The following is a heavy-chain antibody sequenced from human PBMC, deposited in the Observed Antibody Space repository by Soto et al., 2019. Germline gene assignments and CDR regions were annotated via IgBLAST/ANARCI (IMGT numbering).Heavy chain of an antibody. CDR1: GFTFSSYG. J-gene: IGHJ6*02. CDR3: AKVYRWAAAPPYYYYGMDV. CDR2: ISYDGSNK. D-gene: IGHD6-6*01. Sequence: PGGSLRLSCAASGFTFSSYGMHWVRQAPGKGLGWVAVISYDGSNKYYADSVKGRFTISRDNSKNTLYLQMNSLRAEDTAVYYCAKVYRWAAAPPYYYYGMDVWGQGTTVTVSS. V-gene: IGHV3-30*18.